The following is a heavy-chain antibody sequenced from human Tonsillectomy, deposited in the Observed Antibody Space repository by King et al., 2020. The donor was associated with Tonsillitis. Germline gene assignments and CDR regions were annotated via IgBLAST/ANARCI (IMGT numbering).Heavy chain of an antibody. D-gene: IGHD4-17*01. V-gene: IGHV3-30*18. J-gene: IGHJ4*02. Sequence: QLVQSGGGVVQPWRSLRLSCAASGFTFSSYGMHWVRQAPGKGLEWVAVISYDGINKYYADSVKGRFTISRDNSKNTLYLQMNSLRAEDTAVYYLAKGHDYGDYYFDYWGQGTLVTVSS. CDR1: GFTFSSYG. CDR2: ISYDGINK. CDR3: AKGHDYGDYYFDY.